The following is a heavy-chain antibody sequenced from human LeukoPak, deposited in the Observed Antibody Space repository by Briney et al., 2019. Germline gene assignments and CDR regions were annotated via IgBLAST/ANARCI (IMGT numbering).Heavy chain of an antibody. CDR2: ISYSGGT. Sequence: SETLSLTCTVSGGSISNYYWNWIRQPPGKGLEWVGHISYSGGTKYNPSLQSRVTISIDTSKNQFSLKLSSVTAADTAVYYCASSARPAQFDYWGQGTLVTVSS. V-gene: IGHV4-59*08. D-gene: IGHD6-6*01. CDR1: GGSISNYY. J-gene: IGHJ4*02. CDR3: ASSARPAQFDY.